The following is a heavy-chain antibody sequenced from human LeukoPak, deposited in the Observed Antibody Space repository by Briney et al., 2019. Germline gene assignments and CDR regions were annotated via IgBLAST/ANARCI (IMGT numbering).Heavy chain of an antibody. CDR3: ARHIGYSAWNPDY. V-gene: IGHV5-51*01. CDR2: IYPYDSET. J-gene: IGHJ4*02. CDR1: RYSFTCFW. Sequence: GEALQISCHAARYSFTCFWIGWGRPMPGKGREWMGIIYPYDSETRYSPSFQGQVTISADKSISTAYLQWSSLKASDTAMYYCARHIGYSAWNPDYWGQGTLVTVSS. D-gene: IGHD5-18*01.